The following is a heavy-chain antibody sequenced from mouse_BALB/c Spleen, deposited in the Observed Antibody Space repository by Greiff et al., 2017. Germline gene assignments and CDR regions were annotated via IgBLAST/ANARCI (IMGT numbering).Heavy chain of an antibody. CDR2: IYPSDSYT. D-gene: IGHD2-14*01. CDR1: GYTFTSYW. J-gene: IGHJ4*01. V-gene: IGHV1-69*02. Sequence: QVQLQQPGAELVRPGASVKLSCKASGYTFTSYWINWVKQRPGQGLEWIGNIYPSDSYTNYNQKFKDKATLTVDKSSSTAYMQLSSPTSEDSAVYYCTRSAYYRSLYAMDYWGQGTSVTVSS. CDR3: TRSAYYRSLYAMDY.